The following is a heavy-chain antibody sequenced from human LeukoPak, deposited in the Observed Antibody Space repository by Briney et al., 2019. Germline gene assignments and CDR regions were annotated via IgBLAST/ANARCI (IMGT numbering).Heavy chain of an antibody. CDR1: GFTFDDYA. J-gene: IGHJ6*02. V-gene: IGHV3-9*01. Sequence: LRLSCTASGFTFDDYALHWVRQAPGKGLEWVSGISWNSGSIGYADSVKGRFTISRDNAKNSLYLQMNSLRAEDTALYYCAKSVSFGDYYYYGMDVWGQGTTVTVSS. CDR2: ISWNSGSI. D-gene: IGHD2/OR15-2a*01. CDR3: AKSVSFGDYYYYGMDV.